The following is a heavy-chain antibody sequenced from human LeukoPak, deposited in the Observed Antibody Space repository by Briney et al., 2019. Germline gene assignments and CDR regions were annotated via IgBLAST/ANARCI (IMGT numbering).Heavy chain of an antibody. Sequence: GESLKISCKGSGYSFNSYWIGWVRQMPGKGLEWMGNIYLGDSDTRYSPSFQGQVTISADKSISTAYLQWSSLKASDTAMYYCARHPSYTSGWPLDYWGQGTLVTVSS. CDR2: IYLGDSDT. CDR1: GYSFNSYW. CDR3: ARHPSYTSGWPLDY. V-gene: IGHV5-51*01. J-gene: IGHJ4*02. D-gene: IGHD6-19*01.